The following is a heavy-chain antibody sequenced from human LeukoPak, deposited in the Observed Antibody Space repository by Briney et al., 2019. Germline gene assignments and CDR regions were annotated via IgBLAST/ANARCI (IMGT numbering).Heavy chain of an antibody. V-gene: IGHV4-30-4*08. CDR3: ARGTPIAAVNWFDP. CDR1: GGSISSGDYY. J-gene: IGHJ5*02. D-gene: IGHD6-13*01. CDR2: IYYSGST. Sequence: TLSLTCTVSGGSISSGDYYWSWIRQPPGKGLEWIGYIYYSGSTYYNPSLKSRVTISVDTSKNQFSLKLSSVTAADTAVYYCARGTPIAAVNWFDPWGQGTLVTVSS.